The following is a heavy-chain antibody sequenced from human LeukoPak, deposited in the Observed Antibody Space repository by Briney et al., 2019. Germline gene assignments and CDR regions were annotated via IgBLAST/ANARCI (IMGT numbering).Heavy chain of an antibody. D-gene: IGHD2-2*01. Sequence: PSETLSLTCTVSGGSISSYYWSWIRQPPGKGLEWIGYIYYSGSTNYNPSLKSRVTISVDTSKNQFSLKLSSVTAADTAVYYCARGRYQLLPPGAFDIWGQGTMVTVSS. CDR2: IYYSGST. CDR1: GGSISSYY. CDR3: ARGRYQLLPPGAFDI. J-gene: IGHJ3*02. V-gene: IGHV4-59*01.